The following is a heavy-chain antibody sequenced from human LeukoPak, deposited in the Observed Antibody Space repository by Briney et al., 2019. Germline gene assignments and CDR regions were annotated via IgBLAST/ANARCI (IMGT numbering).Heavy chain of an antibody. J-gene: IGHJ3*02. V-gene: IGHV1-18*01. CDR2: ISAYNGNT. CDR1: GYTFTSYG. Sequence: GASVKVSCKASGYTFTSYGISWVRQAPGQGLEWMGWISAYNGNTNYAQKLQGRVTMTTDTSTSTAYMELRSLRSDDTAVYYCARDPRKLELIFRARDAFDIWGQGTMVTVSS. D-gene: IGHD1-7*01. CDR3: ARDPRKLELIFRARDAFDI.